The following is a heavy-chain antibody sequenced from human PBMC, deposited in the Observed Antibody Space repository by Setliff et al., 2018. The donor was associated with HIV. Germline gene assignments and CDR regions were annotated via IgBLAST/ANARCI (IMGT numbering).Heavy chain of an antibody. D-gene: IGHD5-18*01. CDR1: GGSISSHY. CDR3: ARTRGYSLYYFDY. Sequence: SETLSLTCSVAGGSISSHYWSWIRQPPGKGLEWIGYIYYSVSTNYNPSLKSRVTISVDRSKNQFSLNLRSVTAADTAVYYCARTRGYSLYYFDYWGQGTLVTVSS. J-gene: IGHJ4*02. V-gene: IGHV4-59*11. CDR2: IYYSVST.